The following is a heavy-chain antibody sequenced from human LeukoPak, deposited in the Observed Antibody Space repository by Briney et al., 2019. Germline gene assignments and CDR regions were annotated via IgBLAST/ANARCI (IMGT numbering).Heavy chain of an antibody. CDR1: GGSFSGYY. V-gene: IGHV4-34*01. J-gene: IGHJ6*03. CDR2: INHSGST. D-gene: IGHD3-10*01. Sequence: SETLSLTCAVYGGSFSGYYWSWIRQPPGKGLEWIGEINHSGSTNYNPSLKSRVTISVDTSKNQFSLKLSSVTAADTAVYYCARGQNYYGSGSYYTKLGKNNYYYYYYMDVWGKGTTVTVSS. CDR3: ARGQNYYGSGSYYTKLGKNNYYYYYYMDV.